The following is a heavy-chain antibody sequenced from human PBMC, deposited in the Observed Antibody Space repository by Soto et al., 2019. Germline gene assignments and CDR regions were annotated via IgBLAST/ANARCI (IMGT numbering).Heavy chain of an antibody. J-gene: IGHJ4*02. CDR1: GFTFSNYG. D-gene: IGHD1-26*01. CDR3: ARSGGGRLAPNYHFDC. Sequence: QVQLVESGGGVVQPGRSLRLSCEASGFTFSNYGMYWVRQAPGKGLEWVAVIWYDGSNENYADSVKGRFTISRDNSNNTLYLQMNSLRAEDTAVYYCARSGGGRLAPNYHFDCWGQGTLVIVSS. V-gene: IGHV3-33*01. CDR2: IWYDGSNE.